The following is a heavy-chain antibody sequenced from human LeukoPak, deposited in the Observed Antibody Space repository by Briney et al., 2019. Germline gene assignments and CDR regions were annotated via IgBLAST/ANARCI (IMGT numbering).Heavy chain of an antibody. CDR1: GYTFTSYD. J-gene: IGHJ6*02. CDR2: MNPNSGNT. D-gene: IGHD6-13*01. V-gene: IGHV1-8*01. Sequence: ASVKVSCKASGYTFTSYDINWVRQATGQGLEWMGWMNPNSGNTGYAQKFQGRVTMTRNTSISTAYMELSSLRSEDTAVYYCARDRSSSWYGAYYYYGMDVWGQGTTVTVSS. CDR3: ARDRSSSWYGAYYYYGMDV.